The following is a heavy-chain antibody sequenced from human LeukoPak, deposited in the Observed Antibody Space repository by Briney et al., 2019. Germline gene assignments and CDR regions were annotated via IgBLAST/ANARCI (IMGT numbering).Heavy chain of an antibody. CDR2: IYYSGST. V-gene: IGHV4-28*03. Sequence: NPSETLSLTYAASGYCISSRNWCPWIRQPPPNALAWFGYIYYSGSTYYNPSLKSRVTMSVDTSKNQFSLKLSSVTAVDTAVYYCARGSVHYYGMDVWGQGTTVTVSS. J-gene: IGHJ6*02. CDR1: GYCISSRNW. CDR3: ARGSVHYYGMDV. D-gene: IGHD3-10*01.